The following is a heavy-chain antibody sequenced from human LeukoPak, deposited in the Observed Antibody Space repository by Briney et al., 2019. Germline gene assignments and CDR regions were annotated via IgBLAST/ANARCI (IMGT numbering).Heavy chain of an antibody. V-gene: IGHV3-64D*09. Sequence: GGSLRLSCSASGFSFSNYAMHWVRQAPGKGLEYVSAISTNGGRTYYADSVQGRFTISRDDSKNTLYLQMSSLRAEDTALYYCVKDLLGYCSSTSCYATGPFDYWGQGTLVTVSS. CDR2: ISTNGGRT. D-gene: IGHD2-2*01. J-gene: IGHJ4*02. CDR3: VKDLLGYCSSTSCYATGPFDY. CDR1: GFSFSNYA.